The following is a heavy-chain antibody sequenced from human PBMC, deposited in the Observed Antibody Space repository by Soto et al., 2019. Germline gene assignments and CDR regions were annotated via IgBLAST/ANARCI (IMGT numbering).Heavy chain of an antibody. CDR1: GGTFSSYT. V-gene: IGHV1-69*02. CDR2: IIPILGIA. J-gene: IGHJ6*02. CDR3: AGGIAAADYYYYGMDV. Sequence: QVQLVPSGAEVKKPGSSVKVSCKASGGTFSSYTISWVRQAPGQGLEWMGRIIPILGIANYAQKFQGRVTITADKSTSTAYMELSSLRSEDTAVYYCAGGIAAADYYYYGMDVWGQGTTVTVSS. D-gene: IGHD6-13*01.